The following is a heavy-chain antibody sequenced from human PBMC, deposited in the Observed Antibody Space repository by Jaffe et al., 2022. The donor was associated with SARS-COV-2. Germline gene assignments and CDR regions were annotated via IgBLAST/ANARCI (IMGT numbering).Heavy chain of an antibody. CDR3: ARHDYGDYRDYYYYGMDV. D-gene: IGHD4-17*01. CDR2: INPNSGGT. J-gene: IGHJ6*02. Sequence: QVQLVQSGAEVKKPGASVKVSCKASGYTFTGYYMHWVRQAPGQGLEWMGWINPNSGGTNYAQKFQGRVTMTRDTSISTAYMELSRLRSDDTAVYYCARHDYGDYRDYYYYGMDVWGQGTTVTVSS. V-gene: IGHV1-2*02. CDR1: GYTFTGYY.